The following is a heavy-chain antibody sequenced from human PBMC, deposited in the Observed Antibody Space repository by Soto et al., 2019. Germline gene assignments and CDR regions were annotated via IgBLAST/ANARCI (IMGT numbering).Heavy chain of an antibody. J-gene: IGHJ4*02. D-gene: IGHD4-4*01. Sequence: EVQLVESGGGLVQPGGSLRLSCAASGFTFNNYWMHWVRQVPGKGLVWVSRIQSDGSSTDYADSVKGRFTISRDNAKNTVYLQMNSLRVEATSVYYCARGGNPDYWGQGTLVTVSS. V-gene: IGHV3-74*01. CDR2: IQSDGSST. CDR3: ARGGNPDY. CDR1: GFTFNNYW.